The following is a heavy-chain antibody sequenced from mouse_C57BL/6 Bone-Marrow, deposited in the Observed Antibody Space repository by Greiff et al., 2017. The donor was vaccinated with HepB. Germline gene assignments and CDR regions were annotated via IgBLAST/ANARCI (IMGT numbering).Heavy chain of an antibody. D-gene: IGHD2-3*01. CDR3: ARTCYYPYYYAMDY. CDR2: IHPNSGST. Sequence: QVQLKQPGAELVKPGASVKLSCKASGYTFTSYWMHWVKQRPGQGLEWIGMIHPNSGSTNYNEKFKSKATLTVDKSSSTAYMQLSSLTSEDSAVYYCARTCYYPYYYAMDYWGQGTSVTVSS. J-gene: IGHJ4*01. V-gene: IGHV1-64*01. CDR1: GYTFTSYW.